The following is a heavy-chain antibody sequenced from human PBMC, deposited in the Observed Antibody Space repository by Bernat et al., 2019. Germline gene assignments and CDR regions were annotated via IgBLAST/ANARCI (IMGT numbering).Heavy chain of an antibody. V-gene: IGHV3-74*01. CDR2: INTDGSNT. CDR3: AKGGWYYNSYVDL. D-gene: IGHD3-16*01. J-gene: IGHJ6*04. Sequence: QLAESGGDLVQPGGSLRLSCAASGFTFSKFWMYWVRQAPGKGLVWVSRINTDGSNTIYADSVKGRFTISRDNAKNTVNLQMNSLRVEDTGVYYCAKGGWYYNSYVDLWGKGTTVTVSS. CDR1: GFTFSKFW.